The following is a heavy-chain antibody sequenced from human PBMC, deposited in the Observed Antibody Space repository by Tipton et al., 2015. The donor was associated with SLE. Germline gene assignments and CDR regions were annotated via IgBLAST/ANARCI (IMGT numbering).Heavy chain of an antibody. CDR1: GFTFSNYA. Sequence: SLRLSCVASGFTFSNYAMTWVRQAPGKGLEWVSTVTTSGTTTYYADSVRGRFTISRDDSKNTVYLHMTSLRAEDPAVYYGAKAAEVFDYWGQGTLVTVSS. CDR2: VTTSGTTT. CDR3: AKAAEVFDY. V-gene: IGHV3-23*01. J-gene: IGHJ4*02.